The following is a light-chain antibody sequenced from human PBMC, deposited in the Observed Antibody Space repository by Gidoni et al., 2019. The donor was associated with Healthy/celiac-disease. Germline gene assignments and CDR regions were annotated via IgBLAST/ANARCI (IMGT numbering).Light chain of an antibody. Sequence: EIVLPQSTATLSLSPGERATLSRRASQSVSSYLAWYQQKPGQAPRLLISDASNRATGIPARFSGSGSGTDFTLTISSLEPEDLSVYYCQQRSNWPLGTFGPGTKVDIK. J-gene: IGKJ3*01. CDR1: QSVSSY. CDR3: QQRSNWPLGT. V-gene: IGKV3-11*01. CDR2: DAS.